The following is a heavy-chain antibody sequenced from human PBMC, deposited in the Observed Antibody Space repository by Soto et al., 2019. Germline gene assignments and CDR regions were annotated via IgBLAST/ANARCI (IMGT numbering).Heavy chain of an antibody. D-gene: IGHD2-15*01. CDR3: ARDVGYCSGGSCPGDAFDI. Sequence: QVQLVQSGAEVKKPGSSVKVSCKASGGTFSSYTISWVRQAPGQGLEWMGRIIPILGIANYAQKFQGRVTITADKCRSTSYMELSSLRSEDTAVYYCARDVGYCSGGSCPGDAFDIWGQGTMVTVSS. V-gene: IGHV1-69*08. CDR1: GGTFSSYT. J-gene: IGHJ3*02. CDR2: IIPILGIA.